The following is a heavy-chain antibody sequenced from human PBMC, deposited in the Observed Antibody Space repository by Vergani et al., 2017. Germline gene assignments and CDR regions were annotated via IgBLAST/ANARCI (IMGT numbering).Heavy chain of an antibody. CDR2: IIPIFGTA. J-gene: IGHJ4*02. D-gene: IGHD6-13*01. Sequence: QVQLVQSGAEVKKPGASVKVSCKASGYTFTSYGISWVRQAHGQGLEWMGGIIPIFGTANYAQKFQGRVTITADESTSTAYMELSRLRSEDTAVYCCARDGTRSWYEYYFDYWGQGTLVTVSS. V-gene: IGHV1-69*13. CDR1: GYTFTSYG. CDR3: ARDGTRSWYEYYFDY.